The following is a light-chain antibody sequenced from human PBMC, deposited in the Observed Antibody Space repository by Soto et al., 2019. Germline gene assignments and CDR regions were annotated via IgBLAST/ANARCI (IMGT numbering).Light chain of an antibody. Sequence: DIVLTQSPGTLSLSPWERASLSCRASQSVSSNLAWYQQKPGQAPRLLIYGASTRATGIPARFSGSGSGTEFTLTISSLQPDDFATYYCQHYNSYSEAFGQGTKVDNK. CDR1: QSVSSN. J-gene: IGKJ1*01. CDR3: QHYNSYSEA. V-gene: IGKV3-15*01. CDR2: GAS.